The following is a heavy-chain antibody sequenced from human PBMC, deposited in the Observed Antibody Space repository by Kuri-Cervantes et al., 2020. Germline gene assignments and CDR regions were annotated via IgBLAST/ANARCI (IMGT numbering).Heavy chain of an antibody. Sequence: GGSLRLSCAASGFTFSNYYMTWIRQAPGKGLEWVSYISSGGGTVYYADSVKGRFTISRDNAKNSLYLQMNSLRAEDTAVYYCARRGTVTTFPCDYWGQGTLVTVSS. CDR2: ISSGGGTV. CDR1: GFTFSNYY. V-gene: IGHV3-11*04. CDR3: ARRGTVTTFPCDY. J-gene: IGHJ4*02. D-gene: IGHD4-11*01.